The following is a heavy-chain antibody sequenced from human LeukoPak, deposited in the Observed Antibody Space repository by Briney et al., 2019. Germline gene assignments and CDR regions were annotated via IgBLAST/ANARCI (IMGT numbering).Heavy chain of an antibody. Sequence: ASVKVSCKASGYTFTSYYMHWVRQAPGQGLEWMGIINPSGGSTSYAQKLQGRVTMTTDTSTSTTYLELSRLSSDDTAVYYCARDPKNFYDSKFDYYHMDVWGKGATVTISS. CDR2: INPSGGST. CDR3: ARDPKNFYDSKFDYYHMDV. V-gene: IGHV1-46*01. J-gene: IGHJ6*03. D-gene: IGHD3-22*01. CDR1: GYTFTSYY.